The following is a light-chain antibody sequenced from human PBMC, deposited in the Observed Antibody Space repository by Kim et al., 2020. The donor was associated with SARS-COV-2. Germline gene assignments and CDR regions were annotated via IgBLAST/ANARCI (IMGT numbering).Light chain of an antibody. CDR3: SAGDSSLSAWV. CDR2: RDN. J-gene: IGLJ3*02. CDR1: SNNVGNEV. Sequence: RKTATITCTGNSNNVGNEVVVWLHQPQGHPPKLIYYRDNNRPSEITEGFSASRSGNAASLTITGRQPEDEADYYCSAGDSSLSAWVFGGGTKLTVL. V-gene: IGLV10-54*04.